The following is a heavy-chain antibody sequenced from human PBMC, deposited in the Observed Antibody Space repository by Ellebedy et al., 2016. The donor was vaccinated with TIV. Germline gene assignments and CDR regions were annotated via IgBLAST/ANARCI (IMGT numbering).Heavy chain of an antibody. CDR3: ARSPSYSSGWYPDLEEYYYYGMDV. CDR2: INHSGST. D-gene: IGHD6-19*01. CDR1: GGALSGYY. V-gene: IGHV4-34*01. J-gene: IGHJ6*02. Sequence: MPGGSLRLSCAVYGGALSGYYWTWIRQPPRKGLEWIGEINHSGSTTYNPSLRSRVTVSVDTSKNQFSLRLSSVTAADTAVYYCARSPSYSSGWYPDLEEYYYYGMDVWGQGTTVTVSS.